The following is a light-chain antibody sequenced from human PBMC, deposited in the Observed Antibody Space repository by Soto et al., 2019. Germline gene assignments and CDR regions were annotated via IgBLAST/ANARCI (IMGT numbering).Light chain of an antibody. CDR3: SSYVTNRPLAV. CDR1: SSDVGGYNY. Sequence: QSALTQPASVSGSPGQSITISCTGTSSDVGGYNYVSWYQQHPGNAPKLVIFDVSNRPSGVSNRFSGSKSGNTASLNISGLQAEEEADYYCSSYVTNRPLAVFGGGTKVTVL. J-gene: IGLJ3*02. CDR2: DVS. V-gene: IGLV2-14*03.